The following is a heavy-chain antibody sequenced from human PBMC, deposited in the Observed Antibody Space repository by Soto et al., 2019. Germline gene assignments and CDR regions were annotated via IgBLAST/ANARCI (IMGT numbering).Heavy chain of an antibody. J-gene: IGHJ6*02. CDR2: ISWNSGSI. CDR3: AKETKWLVDYYYYGMDV. Sequence: EVQLVESGGGLVQPGRSLRLSCAASGFTFDDYAMHWVRQAPGKGLEWVSGISWNSGSIGYADSVKGRFTIYRDNAKNSLYLQMNSLRAEDTALYYCAKETKWLVDYYYYGMDVWGQGTTVTVSS. D-gene: IGHD6-19*01. V-gene: IGHV3-9*01. CDR1: GFTFDDYA.